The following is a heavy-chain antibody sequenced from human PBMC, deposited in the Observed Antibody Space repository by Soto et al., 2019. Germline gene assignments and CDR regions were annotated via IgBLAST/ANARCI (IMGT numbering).Heavy chain of an antibody. Sequence: QVQLVQSGAEVKKPGSSVKVSCKASGGTFSSYAISWVRQAPGQGLEWMGGIIPIFGTANYAQKFQGRVTITADESTSAAYMELSSLRSEDTAVYYCARTGKRWLQLNYGMDVWGQGTTVTVSS. CDR3: ARTGKRWLQLNYGMDV. J-gene: IGHJ6*02. V-gene: IGHV1-69*01. D-gene: IGHD5-12*01. CDR1: GGTFSSYA. CDR2: IIPIFGTA.